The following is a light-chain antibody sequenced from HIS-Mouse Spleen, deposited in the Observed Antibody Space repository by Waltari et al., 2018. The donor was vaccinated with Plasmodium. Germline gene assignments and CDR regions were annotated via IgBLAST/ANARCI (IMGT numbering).Light chain of an antibody. Sequence: EIVMTQSPATLSVSPGERATLSCRASQSVSSNLAWYQQNPGQAPRLLIYGASTSATGIPARFSGSGSGTEVTLTISSLQSEDFAVYYCQQYNNWSFTFGPGTKVDIK. V-gene: IGKV3-15*01. CDR1: QSVSSN. J-gene: IGKJ3*01. CDR2: GAS. CDR3: QQYNNWSFT.